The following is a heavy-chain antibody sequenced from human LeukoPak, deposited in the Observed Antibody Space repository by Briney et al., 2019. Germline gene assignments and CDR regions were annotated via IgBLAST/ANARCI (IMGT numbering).Heavy chain of an antibody. Sequence: GGSLRLSCAASGFTFSDYYMSWIRQAPGKGLEWVSYISSSGSTIYYADSVKGRFTISRDNAKNSLYLQMNSLRAEDTAVYYCARVKVVTPNYYYYYGMDVWGQGTLVTVSS. V-gene: IGHV3-11*01. D-gene: IGHD3-22*01. J-gene: IGHJ6*02. CDR2: ISSSGSTI. CDR1: GFTFSDYY. CDR3: ARVKVVTPNYYYYYGMDV.